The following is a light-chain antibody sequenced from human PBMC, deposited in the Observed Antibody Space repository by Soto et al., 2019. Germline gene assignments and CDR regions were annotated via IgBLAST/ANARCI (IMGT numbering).Light chain of an antibody. CDR3: SSYTSRSTLV. V-gene: IGLV2-14*01. Sequence: QSVLTLPASVSGSPGQSITISCTGTSSDVGGYNYVSWYQQHPGKAPKLMIYEVTNRPSGVSNRFSGSKSGNTASLTISGLQAEDEADYYCSSYTSRSTLVFGTGTKVTVL. CDR2: EVT. CDR1: SSDVGGYNY. J-gene: IGLJ1*01.